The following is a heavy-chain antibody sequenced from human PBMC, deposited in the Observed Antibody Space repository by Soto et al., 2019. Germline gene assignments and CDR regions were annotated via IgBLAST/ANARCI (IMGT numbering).Heavy chain of an antibody. J-gene: IGHJ4*02. CDR2: IYYSGST. D-gene: IGHD4-17*01. V-gene: IGHV4-39*01. CDR1: GGSISSSSYY. Sequence: SETLSLTCTVSGGSISSSSYYWGWIRQPPGKGLEWIGSIYYSGSTYYNPSFKSRVTISVDTSKNQFSLKLSSVTAADTAVYYCARKDYGDPDYWGQGTLVTVS. CDR3: ARKDYGDPDY.